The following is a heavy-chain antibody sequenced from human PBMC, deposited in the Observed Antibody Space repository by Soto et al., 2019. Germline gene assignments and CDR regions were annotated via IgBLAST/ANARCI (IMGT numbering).Heavy chain of an antibody. CDR2: MSDDGSVK. J-gene: IGHJ4*02. Sequence: QVQLVESGGGVIQPGRSLRLSCVASGFSLSSNAMNWVRQAPGKGLEWVAVMSDDGSVKYYRDSVKGRFTISRDNSKNTLYLQMNSLTAEDTAVYYCARVRNRNYDRQSDYWGQGTLVTVSS. CDR3: ARVRNRNYDRQSDY. D-gene: IGHD3-3*01. CDR1: GFSLSSNA. V-gene: IGHV3-30-3*01.